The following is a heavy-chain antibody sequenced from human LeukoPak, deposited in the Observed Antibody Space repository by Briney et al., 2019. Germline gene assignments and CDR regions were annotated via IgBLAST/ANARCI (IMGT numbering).Heavy chain of an antibody. CDR3: AREPRDHYYYMDV. J-gene: IGHJ6*03. V-gene: IGHV3-21*01. CDR2: ISSSSSYI. D-gene: IGHD3-10*01. Sequence: GGSLRLSCAASGFTFSSYSMNWVRQAPGKGLEWVSSISSSSSYIYYADSVKGRFTISRDNAKNSLYLQMNSLRAEDTAVYYCAREPRDHYYYMDVWGKGTTVTVPS. CDR1: GFTFSSYS.